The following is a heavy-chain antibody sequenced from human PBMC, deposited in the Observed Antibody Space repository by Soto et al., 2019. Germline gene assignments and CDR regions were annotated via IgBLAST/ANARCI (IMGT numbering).Heavy chain of an antibody. D-gene: IGHD3-16*01. V-gene: IGHV1-69*02. CDR1: GGTFSSYT. CDR2: IIPILGIA. CDR3: ARVLGLGWFDP. Sequence: QVQLVQSGAEVKKPGSSVKVSCKASGGTFSSYTISWVRQAPGQGLEWMGRIIPILGIANYAQKFQGRVTITADKSTITAYMELSSLRSEDTAVYYCARVLGLGWFDPWGQGTLVTVSS. J-gene: IGHJ5*02.